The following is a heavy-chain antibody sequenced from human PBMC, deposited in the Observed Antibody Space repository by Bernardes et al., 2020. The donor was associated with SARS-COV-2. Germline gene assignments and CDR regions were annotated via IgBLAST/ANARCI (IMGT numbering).Heavy chain of an antibody. V-gene: IGHV3-49*04. CDR2: IRSIPYGGTT. J-gene: IGHJ4*02. Sequence: GGSLRLSCTTSGFTFGDYSMSWVRQAPGKGLEWVGFIRSIPYGGTTEYAASVRGRFTISRDDSTKIAYLQMNSLKTEDTAIYYCFTVLTTDDYWGQGTLVTVSS. CDR3: FTVLTTDDY. D-gene: IGHD4-17*01. CDR1: GFTFGDYS.